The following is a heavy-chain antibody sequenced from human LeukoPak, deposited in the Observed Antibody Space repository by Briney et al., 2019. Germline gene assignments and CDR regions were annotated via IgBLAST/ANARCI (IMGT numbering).Heavy chain of an antibody. CDR1: GFTFSSYA. V-gene: IGHV3-64*01. Sequence: PAGGSLRLSCAASGFTFSSYAMHWARQAPGKGLEYVSAISSNGGSTYYANSVKGRFTISRDNSKNTLYLQMGSLRAEDMAVYYCARGRIQLWPGWIRDAFDIWGQGTMVTVSS. J-gene: IGHJ3*02. CDR2: ISSNGGST. CDR3: ARGRIQLWPGWIRDAFDI. D-gene: IGHD5-18*01.